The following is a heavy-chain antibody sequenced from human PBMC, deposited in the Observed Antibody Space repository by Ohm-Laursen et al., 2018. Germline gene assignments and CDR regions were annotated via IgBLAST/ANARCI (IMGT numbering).Heavy chain of an antibody. D-gene: IGHD3-10*01. Sequence: SLRLSCAASGFTFSSYAMSWVRQAPGKGLEWISYISSSGRTVNHVDSVKGRFTISRDNAKNSLYLQMNSLRAEDTAVYYCAALFYGTGSYWSQGTQVTVSS. CDR1: GFTFSSYA. CDR3: AALFYGTGSY. J-gene: IGHJ4*02. CDR2: ISSSGRTV. V-gene: IGHV3-48*03.